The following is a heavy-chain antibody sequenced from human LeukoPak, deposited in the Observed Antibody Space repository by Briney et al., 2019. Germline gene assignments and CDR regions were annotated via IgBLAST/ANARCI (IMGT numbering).Heavy chain of an antibody. Sequence: PSETLSLTCTVSGGSISSYYWSWTRQPAGKGLEWIGRIYTSGSTNYNPSLKSRVTMSVDTSKNQFSLKLSSVTAADTAVYYCAREIRFLEWFVSVDIWGQGTMVTVSS. J-gene: IGHJ3*02. D-gene: IGHD3-3*01. CDR2: IYTSGST. V-gene: IGHV4-4*07. CDR1: GGSISSYY. CDR3: AREIRFLEWFVSVDI.